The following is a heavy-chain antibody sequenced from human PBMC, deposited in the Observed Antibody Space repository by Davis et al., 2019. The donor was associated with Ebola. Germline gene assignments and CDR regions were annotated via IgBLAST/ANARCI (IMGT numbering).Heavy chain of an antibody. V-gene: IGHV1-18*01. CDR3: ARAITMIVAESWFDP. CDR1: GYTFTSYG. CDR2: ISAYNGNT. J-gene: IGHJ5*01. Sequence: ASVKVSCKASGYTFTSYGISWVRQAPGHGLEWMGWISAYNGNTNYAQKLQGRVTMTTDTSQSTAYMELRSLRSDDTAVYYCARAITMIVAESWFDPWGQGTTVTVSS. D-gene: IGHD3-22*01.